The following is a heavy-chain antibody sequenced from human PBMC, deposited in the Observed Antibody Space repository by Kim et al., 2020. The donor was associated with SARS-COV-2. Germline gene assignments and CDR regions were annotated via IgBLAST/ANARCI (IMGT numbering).Heavy chain of an antibody. CDR3: ARASTGRGIQLWLRRNYYYYYMDV. D-gene: IGHD5-18*01. J-gene: IGHJ6*03. CDR2: INHSGST. V-gene: IGHV4-34*01. Sequence: SETLSLTCAVYGGSFSGYYWSWIRQPPGKGLEWIGEINHSGSTNYNPSLKSRVTISVDTSKNQFSLKLSSVTAADTAVYYCARASTGRGIQLWLRRNYYYYYMDVWGKGTTVTVSS. CDR1: GGSFSGYY.